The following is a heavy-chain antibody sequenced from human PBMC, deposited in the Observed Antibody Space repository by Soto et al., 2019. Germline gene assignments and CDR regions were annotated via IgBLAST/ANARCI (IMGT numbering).Heavy chain of an antibody. V-gene: IGHV1-69*13. J-gene: IGHJ6*02. D-gene: IGHD2-21*02. CDR3: ARIAYCGGDCLQNTYYYYGMDV. CDR2: IIPIFGTA. CDR1: GGTFSSYA. Sequence: SVKVSCKASGGTFSSYAISWVRQAPGQGLEWMGGIIPIFGTANYAQKFQGRVTITADESTSTAYMELSSLRSEDTAVYYCARIAYCGGDCLQNTYYYYGMDVSGQGTTVSVFS.